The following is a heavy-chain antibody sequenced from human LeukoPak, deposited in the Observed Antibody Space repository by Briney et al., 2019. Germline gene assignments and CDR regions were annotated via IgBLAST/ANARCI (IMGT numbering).Heavy chain of an antibody. CDR3: ARNRKATDGGTRHKNSRGRLLNSSGYYYDY. J-gene: IGHJ4*02. Sequence: SETLSLTCAVYGGSFSGYYWSWIRQPPGKGLEWMGEINHSGSTNYNPSLKSRVTISVDTSKNQFSLKLSSVTAADTAVYYCARNRKATDGGTRHKNSRGRLLNSSGYYYDYWGQGTLVTVSS. CDR2: INHSGST. CDR1: GGSFSGYY. V-gene: IGHV4-34*01. D-gene: IGHD3-22*01.